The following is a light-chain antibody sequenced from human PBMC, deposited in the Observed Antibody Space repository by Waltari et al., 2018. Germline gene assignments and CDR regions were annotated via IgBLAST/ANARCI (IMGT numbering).Light chain of an antibody. Sequence: SYVLTQPPSVSVAPGKTARITCGGNNIGSKSVHWYQQKPGQAPVVVMYDDSDRPSGIPERVSGSNSGNTATLTISRVEAGDEADYYCQVWDSSSDHWVFGGGTKLTVL. CDR3: QVWDSSSDHWV. V-gene: IGLV3-21*04. J-gene: IGLJ3*02. CDR1: NIGSKS. CDR2: DDS.